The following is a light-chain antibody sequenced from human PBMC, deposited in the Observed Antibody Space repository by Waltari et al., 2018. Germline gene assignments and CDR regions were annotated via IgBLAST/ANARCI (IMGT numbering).Light chain of an antibody. J-gene: IGKJ2*01. CDR2: GSS. CDR1: QSLSSSY. Sequence: IVLTQSPGTLSLSPGDTGTLSCRASQSLSSSYLAWYQQRPGQAPRLLMYGSSNRATGIPDRFSGSGSGTHFTLIISGLEPEDSAVYYCQQFGSSPRGTFGQGTKLEIK. CDR3: QQFGSSPRGT. V-gene: IGKV3-20*01.